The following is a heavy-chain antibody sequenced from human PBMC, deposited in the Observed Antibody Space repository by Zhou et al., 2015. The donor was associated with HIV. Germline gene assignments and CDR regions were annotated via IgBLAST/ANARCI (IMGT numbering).Heavy chain of an antibody. CDR2: MNPNTGTT. CDR1: GGTFSSYA. Sequence: QVQLVQSGAEVKKPGSSVKVSCKASGGTFSSYAISWVRQAAGQGLEWLGWMNPNTGTTAYAQKFQDRVTMTRNTSASTAYMELSSLRSEDTAVYYCARRGIQQWFDSFDIWGQGTTVTVSS. D-gene: IGHD5-18*01. J-gene: IGHJ3*02. V-gene: IGHV1-8*02. CDR3: ARRGIQQWFDSFDI.